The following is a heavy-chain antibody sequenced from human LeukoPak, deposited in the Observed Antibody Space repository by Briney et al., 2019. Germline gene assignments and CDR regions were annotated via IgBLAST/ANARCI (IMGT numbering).Heavy chain of an antibody. CDR3: ARDGTSSDEDNWFDP. J-gene: IGHJ5*02. CDR1: GGSISSISYY. Sequence: KTSETLSLTCTVSGGSISSISYYWAWIRQPPGRGLEWIGIVYYRGNSYYSPSLKSRATISLDTSKNQYSLKVTSVTAADTAVYYCARDGTSSDEDNWFDPWGQGTLVTVSS. CDR2: VYYRGNS. D-gene: IGHD2-2*01. V-gene: IGHV4-39*07.